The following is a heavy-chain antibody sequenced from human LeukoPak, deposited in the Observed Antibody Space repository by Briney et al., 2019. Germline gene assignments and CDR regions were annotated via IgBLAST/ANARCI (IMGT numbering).Heavy chain of an antibody. CDR3: ARRGTSGWYNFDY. V-gene: IGHV1-2*02. CDR2: INPNSGGT. D-gene: IGHD6-19*01. CDR1: GYTFTGYY. J-gene: IGHJ4*02. Sequence: ASVKVSCKASGYTFTGYYMHWVRQAPGQGLEWMGWINPNSGGTNYAQKFQGRVTMTRDTSISTAYMELSRLRSDDTAVYYCARRGTSGWYNFDYWGQGTLVTVSS.